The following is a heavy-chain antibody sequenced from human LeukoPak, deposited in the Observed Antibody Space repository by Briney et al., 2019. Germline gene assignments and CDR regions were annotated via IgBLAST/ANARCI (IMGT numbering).Heavy chain of an antibody. CDR1: GGSFSAYY. CDR3: ARGLSFYSSGWYGY. J-gene: IGHJ4*02. V-gene: IGHV4-34*01. CDR2: INHSGST. Sequence: SETLSLTCAVYGGSFSAYYWSWIRQPPGKGLEWIGEINHSGSTNYNPSLKSRVTISVDTSKNQFSLKLSSVTAADTAVYYCARGLSFYSSGWYGYWGQGTLVTVSS. D-gene: IGHD6-19*01.